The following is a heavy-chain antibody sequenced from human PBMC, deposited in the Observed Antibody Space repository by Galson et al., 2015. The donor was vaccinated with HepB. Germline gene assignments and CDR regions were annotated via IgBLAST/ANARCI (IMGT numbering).Heavy chain of an antibody. J-gene: IGHJ4*02. Sequence: SLRLSCAASGFTFSSYAMHWVRQAPGKGLEWVAVVSSDGSNKYYADSVKGRFTISRDNSKNTLYLQMNSLRAEDTAVYFCARNYYDSSGYYWDIDYWGQGTLVTVSS. CDR1: GFTFSSYA. D-gene: IGHD3-22*01. V-gene: IGHV3-30-3*01. CDR2: VSSDGSNK. CDR3: ARNYYDSSGYYWDIDY.